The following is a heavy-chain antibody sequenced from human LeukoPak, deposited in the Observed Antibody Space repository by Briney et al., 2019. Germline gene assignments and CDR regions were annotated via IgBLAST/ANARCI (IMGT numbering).Heavy chain of an antibody. CDR3: ARAPGGGTDY. Sequence: PGGSLRLSCAASGFTFSSYAMSWVRQAPGKGLEWVSAISGNDGNTYYADSVKGRFTISRDNSKNTLYLQMNSLRAEDTAVYFCARAPGGGTDYWGLGTLVTVSS. V-gene: IGHV3-23*01. CDR1: GFTFSSYA. J-gene: IGHJ4*02. CDR2: ISGNDGNT. D-gene: IGHD3-16*01.